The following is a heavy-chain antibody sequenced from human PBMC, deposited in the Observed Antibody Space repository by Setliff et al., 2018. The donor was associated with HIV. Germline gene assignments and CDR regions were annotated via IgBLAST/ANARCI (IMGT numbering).Heavy chain of an antibody. J-gene: IGHJ3*02. D-gene: IGHD2-21*01. CDR3: ARPRLRGSGAFDI. CDR2: IYYSGTT. CDR1: GDSISSSTFY. V-gene: IGHV4-39*01. Sequence: SETLSLTCTVSGDSISSSTFYWGWIRQPPGKGLEWIGGIYYSGTTYYNPSLKSRVAISVDTSKNQFSLKLSSVTAADTAVYYCARPRLRGSGAFDIWSQGTMVTVSS.